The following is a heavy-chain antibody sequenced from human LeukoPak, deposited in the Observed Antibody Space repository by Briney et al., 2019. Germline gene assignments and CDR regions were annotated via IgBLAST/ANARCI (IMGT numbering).Heavy chain of an antibody. J-gene: IGHJ4*02. Sequence: ASVKVSCKASGYTFTSYGISWVRRAPGQGLEWMGIINPSGGSTSYAQKFQGRVTMTRDTSINTAYMELSSLRSDDTAIYYCARVSGRSGPFEYWGQGTLVTVSS. V-gene: IGHV1-46*01. CDR2: INPSGGST. CDR1: GYTFTSYG. D-gene: IGHD3-3*01. CDR3: ARVSGRSGPFEY.